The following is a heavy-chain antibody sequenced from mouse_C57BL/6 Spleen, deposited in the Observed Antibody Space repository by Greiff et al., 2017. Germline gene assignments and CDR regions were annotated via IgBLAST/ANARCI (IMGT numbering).Heavy chain of an antibody. CDR3: ARERGYDYDFDY. CDR2: INPGSGGT. V-gene: IGHV1-54*01. CDR1: GYAFTNYL. D-gene: IGHD2-4*01. Sequence: VQLQQSGAELVRPGTSVKVSCKASGYAFTNYLIEWVKQRPGQGLEWIGVINPGSGGTNYNEKFKGKATLTADKSSSTAYMQLSSLTSEDSAVYFCARERGYDYDFDYWGQGTTLTGSS. J-gene: IGHJ2*01.